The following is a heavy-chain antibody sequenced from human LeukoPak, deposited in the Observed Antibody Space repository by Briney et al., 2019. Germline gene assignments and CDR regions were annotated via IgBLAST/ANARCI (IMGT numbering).Heavy chain of an antibody. CDR2: ISSSSYI. V-gene: IGHV3-21*01. J-gene: IGHJ4*02. CDR1: GFTFSSYS. Sequence: GGSLRLSCAASGFTFSSYSMNWVRQAPGKGLEWVSSISSSSYIYYADSVKGRFTISRDNAKNSLYLQMNSLRAEDTAVYYCARARITIFGVVNYFDYWGQGTLVTVSS. D-gene: IGHD3-3*01. CDR3: ARARITIFGVVNYFDY.